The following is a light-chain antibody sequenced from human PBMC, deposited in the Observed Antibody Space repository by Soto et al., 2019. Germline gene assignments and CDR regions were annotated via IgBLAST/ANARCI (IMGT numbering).Light chain of an antibody. J-gene: IGKJ2*01. Sequence: EIVLTQSPGTLSLSPGDRATLSCRASQSVSSSDFAWYQQKAAQAPRLLNYGASSRATGIPDRFSGSGSGTDFTLTISRLEPEDFAVYYCQQYGSSPLYTFGQGTKLEI. V-gene: IGKV3-20*01. CDR3: QQYGSSPLYT. CDR1: QSVSSSD. CDR2: GAS.